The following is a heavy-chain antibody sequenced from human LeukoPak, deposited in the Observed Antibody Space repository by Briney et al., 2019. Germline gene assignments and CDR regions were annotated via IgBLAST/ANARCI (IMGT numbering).Heavy chain of an antibody. CDR1: GGSISGYY. CDR3: ARHGSGWSFDY. Sequence: KPSETLSLTCTVSGGSISGYYWSWIRQPPGKALEWIGYISYSGSTNYNPSLKSRVSISVDTSKNQFPLNLYSLTAADTAVYYCARHGSGWSFDYWGQGTLITVSS. D-gene: IGHD6-19*01. V-gene: IGHV4-59*08. CDR2: ISYSGST. J-gene: IGHJ4*02.